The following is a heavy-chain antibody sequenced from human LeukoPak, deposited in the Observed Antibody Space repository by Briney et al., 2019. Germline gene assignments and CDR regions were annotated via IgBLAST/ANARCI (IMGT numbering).Heavy chain of an antibody. D-gene: IGHD2-2*01. V-gene: IGHV4-38-2*01. CDR2: IYHSGST. CDR3: ARPQGATAMFAFDI. CDR1: GYTISSGYY. Sequence: PSETLSLTCAVSGYTISSGYYWGWIRQPPGKGLEWIGSIYHSGSTCYNPSLKSRVTISADTSKNQFSLKLSSVTAADTAVYYCARPQGATAMFAFDIWGQGTMVTVSS. J-gene: IGHJ3*02.